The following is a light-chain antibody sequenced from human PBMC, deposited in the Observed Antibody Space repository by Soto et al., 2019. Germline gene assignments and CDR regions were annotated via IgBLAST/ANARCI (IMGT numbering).Light chain of an antibody. CDR2: LEGSGSY. J-gene: IGLJ3*02. V-gene: IGLV4-60*02. CDR3: ETWDSNTHTV. CDR1: SGHSSYI. Sequence: QSVLTQSSSASASLGSLVKLTCTLSSGHSSYIIAWHQQQPGKAPRYLMKLEGSGSYNKGSGVPDRFSGSSSGADRYLTISNLQFEDEADYYCETWDSNTHTVFGGGTKLTVL.